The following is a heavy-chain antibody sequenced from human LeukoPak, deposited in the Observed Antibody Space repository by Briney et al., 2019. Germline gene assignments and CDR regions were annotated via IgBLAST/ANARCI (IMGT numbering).Heavy chain of an antibody. J-gene: IGHJ4*02. D-gene: IGHD2-2*01. Sequence: ASVKVSCKASGYTFTGYYMHWVRQAPGQGLEWMGRINPNSGGTNYAQKFQGRVTMTRDTSISTAYMELSRLRSDDTAVYYCARYQKYCSSTSCDDYWGQGTLSPSPQ. CDR1: GYTFTGYY. V-gene: IGHV1-2*06. CDR3: ARYQKYCSSTSCDDY. CDR2: INPNSGGT.